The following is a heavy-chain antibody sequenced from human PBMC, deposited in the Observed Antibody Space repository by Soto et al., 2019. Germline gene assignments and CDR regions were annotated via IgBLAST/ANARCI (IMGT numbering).Heavy chain of an antibody. CDR3: ARDISSSWYENYYYYGMDV. CDR1: GFTFSSYS. Sequence: EVQLVESGGGLVKPGGSLRLSCAASGFTFSSYSMNWVRQAPGKGLEWVSSISSSSSYIYYADSVKGRFTISRDNAKNSLYLQMNSLRAEDTAVYYCARDISSSWYENYYYYGMDVWGQGTTVTVSS. CDR2: ISSSSSYI. D-gene: IGHD6-13*01. V-gene: IGHV3-21*01. J-gene: IGHJ6*02.